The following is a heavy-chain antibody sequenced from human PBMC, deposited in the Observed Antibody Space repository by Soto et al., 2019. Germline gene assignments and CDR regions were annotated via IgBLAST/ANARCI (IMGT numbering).Heavy chain of an antibody. CDR1: GFTFSSYA. V-gene: IGHV3-23*01. CDR3: AKDAQIGPNPSRPKLGY. D-gene: IGHD2-21*01. CDR2: ISGSGGST. J-gene: IGHJ4*02. Sequence: GGSLRLSCAASGFTFSSYAMSWVRQAPGKGLEWVSAISGSGGSTYYADTVKGRFTISRDNSKNTLYLQMNSLRAEDTAVYYCAKDAQIGPNPSRPKLGYWGQGTLVTVSS.